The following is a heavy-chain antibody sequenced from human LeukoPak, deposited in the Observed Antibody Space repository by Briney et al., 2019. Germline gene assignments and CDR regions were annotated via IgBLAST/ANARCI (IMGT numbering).Heavy chain of an antibody. V-gene: IGHV3-30*18. J-gene: IGHJ4*02. CDR1: GLSFSNYG. Sequence: PGRSLRLSCAASGLSFSNYGMHWVRQAPGKGLEWVAAISYDGNNKNYADSVKGRFTISRDNSKNTLYLQMNSLRAEDTAVYYCAKGGLHYHDSNPIDYWGQGTLVTVSS. CDR2: ISYDGNNK. D-gene: IGHD3-22*01. CDR3: AKGGLHYHDSNPIDY.